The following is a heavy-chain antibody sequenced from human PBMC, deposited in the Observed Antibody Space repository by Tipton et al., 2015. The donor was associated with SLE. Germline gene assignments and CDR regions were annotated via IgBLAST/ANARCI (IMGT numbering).Heavy chain of an antibody. J-gene: IGHJ3*02. V-gene: IGHV3-30*02. CDR2: IRYDGSNK. CDR1: GFTFSSYG. Sequence: GSLRLSCAASGFTFSSYGMHWVRQAPGKGLEWVAFIRYDGSNKYYADSVKGRFTISRDNSKNTLYLQMNSLRAEDTAVYYCARGDGYIHDAFDIWGQGTMVTVSS. D-gene: IGHD5-24*01. CDR3: ARGDGYIHDAFDI.